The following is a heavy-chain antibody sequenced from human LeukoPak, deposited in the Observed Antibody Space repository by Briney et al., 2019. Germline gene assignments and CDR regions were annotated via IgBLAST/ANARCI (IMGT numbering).Heavy chain of an antibody. Sequence: SQTLSLTCAISGDSVSSNSAAWNWSRQSPSRGLWWLGRKYSRSKWYNDYAASVKSRITVNPDTSKNQFSLQLNSVTPEDTAVYYCARDWPYSSAFPEPFDYWGQGTLVTVPS. J-gene: IGHJ4*02. CDR3: ARDWPYSSAFPEPFDY. CDR1: GDSVSSNSAA. V-gene: IGHV6-1*01. CDR2: KYSRSKWYN. D-gene: IGHD6-25*01.